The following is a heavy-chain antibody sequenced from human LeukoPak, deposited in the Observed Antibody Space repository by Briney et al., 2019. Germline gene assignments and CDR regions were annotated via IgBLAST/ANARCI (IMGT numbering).Heavy chain of an antibody. J-gene: IGHJ5*02. Sequence: PGGSLRLSCTVSGFIFSRYSMNWVRQAPGEGLEWVSYISGSSSTMYYADSVKGRFTISRDNAKNSLYLQMNSLRAEDTAVYYCAREDTVLDWGYWFDPWGQGTLVTVSS. CDR2: ISGSSSTM. D-gene: IGHD3/OR15-3a*01. CDR3: AREDTVLDWGYWFDP. CDR1: GFIFSRYS. V-gene: IGHV3-48*04.